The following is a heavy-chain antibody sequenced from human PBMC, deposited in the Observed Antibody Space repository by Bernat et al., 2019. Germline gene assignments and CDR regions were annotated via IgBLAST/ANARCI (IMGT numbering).Heavy chain of an antibody. Sequence: QVQLVESGGGVVQPGRSLRLSCAASGFTIRSFPMHWVRQAPGRGLEWVALISHDGHDQYYADSVKGRFTIARDNSKNVLFLQMNGLRTEDSALYYCAREPPALSNFLDFWGQGTLVTVSS. D-gene: IGHD7-27*01. CDR3: AREPPALSNFLDF. V-gene: IGHV3-30*01. J-gene: IGHJ4*02. CDR1: GFTIRSFP. CDR2: ISHDGHDQ.